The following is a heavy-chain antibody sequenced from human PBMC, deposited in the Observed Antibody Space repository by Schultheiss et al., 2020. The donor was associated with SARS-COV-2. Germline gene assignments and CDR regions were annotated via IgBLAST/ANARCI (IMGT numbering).Heavy chain of an antibody. CDR3: ARGGIPTYFDY. CDR2: IYYSGST. D-gene: IGHD1-26*01. J-gene: IGHJ4*02. Sequence: SQTLSLTCTVSGGSISSYYWSWIRQPPGKGLEWIGYIYYSGSTNYNPSLKSRVTISVDTSKNQFSLKLNSVTAADTAVYYCARGGIPTYFDYWGQGTLVTVSS. V-gene: IGHV4-59*01. CDR1: GGSISSYY.